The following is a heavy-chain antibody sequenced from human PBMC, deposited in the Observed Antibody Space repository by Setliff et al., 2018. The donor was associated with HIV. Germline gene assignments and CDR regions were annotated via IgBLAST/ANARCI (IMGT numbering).Heavy chain of an antibody. Sequence: PSETLSLTRTVSGGSISSGSYYWSWIRQPAGKGLEWIGRIYTSGSTNYNPSLKSRVTISIDTSNNQFSLKLSSMTAADTAVYYCARDVSSSYYFQHWGQGTLVTVSS. D-gene: IGHD6-13*01. CDR1: GGSISSGSYY. V-gene: IGHV4-61*02. CDR2: IYTSGST. CDR3: ARDVSSSYYFQH. J-gene: IGHJ1*01.